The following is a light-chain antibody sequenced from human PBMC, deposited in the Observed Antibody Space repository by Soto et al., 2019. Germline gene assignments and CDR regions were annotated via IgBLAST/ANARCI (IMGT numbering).Light chain of an antibody. Sequence: EVLMTQSPSTLSVSPGERATLSCGASQSVSSKLAWYQPTPGQAPRLLIYAASTRATGIPARFSGSGSGTEFTLTISSLQYEDFAVYYCQQYNNWHPITFGQGTRLEIK. J-gene: IGKJ5*01. CDR1: QSVSSK. CDR2: AAS. V-gene: IGKV3-15*01. CDR3: QQYNNWHPIT.